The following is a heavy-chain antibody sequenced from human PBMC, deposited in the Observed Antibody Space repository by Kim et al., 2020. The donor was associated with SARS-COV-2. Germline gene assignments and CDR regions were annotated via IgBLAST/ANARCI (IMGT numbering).Heavy chain of an antibody. J-gene: IGHJ4*02. Sequence: GGSLRLSCAASGFTFSSYAMTWVRQAPGKGLEWVSTISGSGASTYYVDSVKGRFTISRDNSKNKLYLQMTSLRDEDTAAYDCAKGVARFGEFGYWGQGTL. CDR2: ISGSGAST. CDR3: AKGVARFGEFGY. V-gene: IGHV3-23*01. CDR1: GFTFSSYA. D-gene: IGHD3-10*01.